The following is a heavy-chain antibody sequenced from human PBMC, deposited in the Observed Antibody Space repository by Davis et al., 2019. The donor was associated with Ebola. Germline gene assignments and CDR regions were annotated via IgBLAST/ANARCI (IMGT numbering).Heavy chain of an antibody. CDR1: GYSFTNYW. CDR2: IYPGDSDT. D-gene: IGHD4-23*01. Sequence: GESLKISCKGSGYSFTNYWIGWVRQMPGKGLEWMGIIYPGDSDTRYSPSFQGQVTISVDQSISTAYLQWSSLKASDTAMYYCTRSISYRGSNSDYWGQGTLVTVSS. CDR3: TRSISYRGSNSDY. J-gene: IGHJ4*02. V-gene: IGHV5-51*01.